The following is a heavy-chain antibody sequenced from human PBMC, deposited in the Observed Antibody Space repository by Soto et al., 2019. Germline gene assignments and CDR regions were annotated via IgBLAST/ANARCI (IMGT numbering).Heavy chain of an antibody. Sequence: PGESLKISCKGSGYSFTSYWIGWVRQMPGKGLEWMGIIYPGDSDTRYSPSFQGQVTITADKSISTAYLQWSSLKASDTAMYYCARHGYASSGYGYYYYGMDVWGQGTTVTVSS. J-gene: IGHJ6*02. CDR1: GYSFTSYW. CDR3: ARHGYASSGYGYYYYGMDV. D-gene: IGHD3-22*01. V-gene: IGHV5-51*01. CDR2: IYPGDSDT.